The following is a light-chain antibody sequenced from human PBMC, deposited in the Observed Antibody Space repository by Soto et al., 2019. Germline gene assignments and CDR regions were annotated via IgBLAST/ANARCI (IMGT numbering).Light chain of an antibody. CDR3: QASDSSTVV. Sequence: SYELTQPPSVSVSPGQTASITCSGDKLGDKYACWFQQKPRQSPVLVIYQDNKRPSGIPERFSGSNSGNTATLTISGTQAMDEADYYCQASDSSTVVFGGGTQLTVL. J-gene: IGLJ2*01. CDR1: KLGDKY. CDR2: QDN. V-gene: IGLV3-1*01.